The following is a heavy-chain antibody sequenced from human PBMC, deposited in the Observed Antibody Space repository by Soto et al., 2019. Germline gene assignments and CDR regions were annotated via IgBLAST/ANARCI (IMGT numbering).Heavy chain of an antibody. CDR2: TNPDNGNT. CDR1: GYTFTRYT. D-gene: IGHD2-15*01. CDR3: ARGIATGQLDP. Sequence: ASVKVSCKASGYTFTRYTMNWVRQAPGQRLEWMGWTNPDNGNTKSSQKFQDRVIITRDTSASTAYMDLSNLRSEDTAVYYCARGIATGQLDPWGQGTLVTVSS. V-gene: IGHV1-3*01. J-gene: IGHJ5*02.